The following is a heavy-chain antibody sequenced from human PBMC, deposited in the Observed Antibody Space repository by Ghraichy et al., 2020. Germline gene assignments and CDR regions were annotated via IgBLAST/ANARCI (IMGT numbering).Heavy chain of an antibody. CDR2: ISFSGA. J-gene: IGHJ4*02. D-gene: IGHD4-11*01. CDR3: AKGLTTHEY. CDR1: GFTFSDFA. V-gene: IGHV3-23*01. Sequence: GGSLRLSCAASGFTFSDFAMTWVRQAPGRGLEWVSTISFSGANYADSVRGRFTIIRDNSKNMVFLHMNSLRTEDTAKYYCAKGLTTHEYGGQGTLVTVSS.